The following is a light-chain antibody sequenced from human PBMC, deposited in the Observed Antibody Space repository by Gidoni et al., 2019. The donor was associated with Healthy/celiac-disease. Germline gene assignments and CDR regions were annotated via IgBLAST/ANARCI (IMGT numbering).Light chain of an antibody. J-gene: IGKJ2*01. V-gene: IGKV1-39*01. CDR3: QQSYSTPYT. Sequence: IQMNQPPSSLPASVGDRVTITCRGSQSISSYLNLYQQKPGKAPKLLIYAASSLQSGVPSRFSGSGSGTDFTLTISSLQPEDFANYYCQQSYSTPYTFGQGTKLEIK. CDR2: AAS. CDR1: QSISSY.